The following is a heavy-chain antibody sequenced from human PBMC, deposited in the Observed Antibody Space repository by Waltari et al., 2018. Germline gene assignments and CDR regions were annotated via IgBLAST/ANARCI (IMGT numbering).Heavy chain of an antibody. CDR2: IKRISDGGRT. V-gene: IGHV3-15*01. Sequence: EVHLVESGGGLVEPGGSLRLSCAASGFYFSEAWMNWVRQAPGKGLEWVGRIKRISDGGRTNYAAPVNGRFTISRDDSKNTVFLQMNSLKSEDTAVYYCTTMAFAWGQGTLVTVSS. J-gene: IGHJ5*02. D-gene: IGHD3-10*01. CDR1: GFYFSEAW. CDR3: TTMAFA.